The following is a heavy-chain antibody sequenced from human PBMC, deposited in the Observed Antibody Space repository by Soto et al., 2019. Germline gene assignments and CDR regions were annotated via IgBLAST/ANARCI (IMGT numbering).Heavy chain of an antibody. CDR3: ARDRGAITSGGVIVLSRFDP. CDR1: GYTFTSYG. CDR2: ISAYNGNT. V-gene: IGHV1-18*04. D-gene: IGHD3-16*02. J-gene: IGHJ5*02. Sequence: ASVKVSCKASGYTFTSYGISWVRQAPGQGLEWMGWISAYNGNTNCAQKLQGRVTMTTDTSTSTAYMELRSLRSDDTAVYYCARDRGAITSGGVIVLSRFDPWGQGTLVTVYS.